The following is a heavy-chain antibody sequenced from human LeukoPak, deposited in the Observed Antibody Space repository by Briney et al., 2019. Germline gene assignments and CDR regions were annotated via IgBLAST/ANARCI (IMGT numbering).Heavy chain of an antibody. V-gene: IGHV4-59*01. CDR1: GGSISSYY. Sequence: SETLSLICTVSGGSISSYYWSWIRQPPGKGLEWIAYMYHSGSPNYNPSLKSRVTISIDTPKKQFSLKLTSVTAADTAVYYCARVIRGSSGWFDEAFDIWGQGTMVTVSS. CDR3: ARVIRGSSGWFDEAFDI. J-gene: IGHJ3*02. D-gene: IGHD6-19*01. CDR2: MYHSGSP.